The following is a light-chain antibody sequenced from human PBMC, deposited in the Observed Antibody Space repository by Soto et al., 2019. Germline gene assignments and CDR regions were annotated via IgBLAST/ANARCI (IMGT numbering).Light chain of an antibody. CDR3: QQYGSSPRLT. V-gene: IGKV3-20*01. CDR2: GAS. J-gene: IGKJ4*01. CDR1: QSVSSSY. Sequence: EIVLTQSPGTLSLSPGERDTISCRASQSVSSSYLAWYQQKPGQAPRLLIYGASSRATGIPDRFSGSGSGTDFPLTISRLAPKDFAVYYCQQYGSSPRLTFGGGTKVEIK.